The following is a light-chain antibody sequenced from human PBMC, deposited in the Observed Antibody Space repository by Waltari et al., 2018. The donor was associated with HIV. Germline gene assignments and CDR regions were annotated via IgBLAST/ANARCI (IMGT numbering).Light chain of an antibody. CDR1: HDISRS. CDR3: QQADSLPLT. CDR2: AAS. Sequence: DIQLTQSPSSVSASVGATVTVTCRASHDISRSLAWYQQKPGKAPELLIFAASTLQSGVSSRFRGSGSGTSFTLTINTLQTEDFATYYCQQADSLPLTFGGGTKVEI. J-gene: IGKJ4*01. V-gene: IGKV1-12*01.